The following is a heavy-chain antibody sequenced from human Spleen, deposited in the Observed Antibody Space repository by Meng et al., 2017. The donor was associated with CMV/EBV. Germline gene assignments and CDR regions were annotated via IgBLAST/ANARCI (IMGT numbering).Heavy chain of an antibody. D-gene: IGHD3-3*01. CDR2: IRSNTYGGTT. CDR3: AKNLISGVTPDI. V-gene: IGHV3-49*04. J-gene: IGHJ3*02. Sequence: GGSLRLSCTTSGFTFGDYPMNWVRQAPGRGLEWIGFIRSNTYGGTTEYAASVRGRFTISRDDSKRTTYLQMSGLKTEDTAVYYCAKNLISGVTPDIWGQGTMVTVSS. CDR1: GFTFGDYP.